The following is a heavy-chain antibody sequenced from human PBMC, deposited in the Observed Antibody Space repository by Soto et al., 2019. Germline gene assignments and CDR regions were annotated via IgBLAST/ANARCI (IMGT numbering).Heavy chain of an antibody. CDR3: AHSAVVVPAAIRRDDAFDI. CDR1: GFSLSTSGVG. J-gene: IGHJ3*02. V-gene: IGHV2-5*02. D-gene: IGHD2-2*01. Sequence: QITLKESGPTLVKPTQTLTLTCTFSGFSLSTSGVGVGWIRQPPGKALEWLALIYWDDDKRYSPSLKSRLTITKDTSKNQVVLTMTNMDPVDTATYYCAHSAVVVPAAIRRDDAFDIWGQGTMFTVSS. CDR2: IYWDDDK.